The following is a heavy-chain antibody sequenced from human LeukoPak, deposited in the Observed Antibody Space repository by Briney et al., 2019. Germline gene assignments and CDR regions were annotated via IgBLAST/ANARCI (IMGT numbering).Heavy chain of an antibody. J-gene: IGHJ4*02. CDR2: INHSGST. D-gene: IGHD3-10*01. CDR3: ARPYYYSSGSLPY. V-gene: IGHV4-34*01. CDR1: GGSISSYY. Sequence: SETLSLTCTVSGGSISSYYWSWIRQPPGKGLEWIGEINHSGSTNYNPSLKSRVTISVDTSKNQFSLKLSSVTAADTAVYYCARPYYYSSGSLPYWGQGTLVTVSS.